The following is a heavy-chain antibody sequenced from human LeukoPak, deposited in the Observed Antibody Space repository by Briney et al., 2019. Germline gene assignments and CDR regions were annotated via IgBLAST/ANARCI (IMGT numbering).Heavy chain of an antibody. CDR3: ARAHPPWGPYYYYYMDV. V-gene: IGHV1-18*01. J-gene: IGHJ6*03. CDR1: GGTFSSYA. D-gene: IGHD3-16*01. Sequence: GASVKVSCKASGGTFSSYAISWVRQAPGQGLEWMGWISAYNGNTNYAQKLQGRVTMTTDTSTSTAYMELRSLRSDDTAVYYCARAHPPWGPYYYYYMDVWGKGTTVTVSS. CDR2: ISAYNGNT.